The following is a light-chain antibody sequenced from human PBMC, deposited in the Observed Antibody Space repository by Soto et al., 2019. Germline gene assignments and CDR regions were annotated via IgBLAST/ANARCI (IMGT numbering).Light chain of an antibody. CDR3: QQSYSYTRM. V-gene: IGKV1-39*01. CDR1: QDITNY. CDR2: DAS. J-gene: IGKJ1*01. Sequence: DIQMTQSPSSLSXSVXXXXTXXXQASQDITNYLNWYQQKPGKAPRLLLYDASSLETGVPSRFSGSGSGTDFTLTISSLQPEDSATYYCQQSYSYTRMFGQGTKVDIK.